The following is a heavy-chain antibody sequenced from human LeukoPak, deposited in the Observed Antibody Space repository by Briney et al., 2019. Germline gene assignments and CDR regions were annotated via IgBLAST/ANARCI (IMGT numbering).Heavy chain of an antibody. D-gene: IGHD6-19*01. CDR2: NYYSGST. V-gene: IGHV4-39*01. J-gene: IGHJ4*02. Sequence: TSETLSLTCTVSGGSINSNSYYWGWIRQPPGQGLEWIGTNYYSGSTYYNPSLKSRVTISVDTSKNLFSLKLSSVTAADTAVYYCARRISRWYFDYWGQGTVVTVSS. CDR3: ARRISRWYFDY. CDR1: GGSINSNSYY.